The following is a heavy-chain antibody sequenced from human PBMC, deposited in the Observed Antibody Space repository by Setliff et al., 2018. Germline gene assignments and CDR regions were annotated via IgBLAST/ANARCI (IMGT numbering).Heavy chain of an antibody. CDR3: SRAVDGRTWFDP. D-gene: IGHD6-19*01. CDR1: GFTFSGSA. J-gene: IGHJ5*02. Sequence: PGGSLRLSCAASGFTFSGSAMHWVRQASGKGLEWVGRIRSKANSYATAYAASVKGRFTISRDDSMNTAYLQMDSLRTEDTAVYYCSRAVDGRTWFDPWGQGALVTVSS. V-gene: IGHV3-73*01. CDR2: IRSKANSYAT.